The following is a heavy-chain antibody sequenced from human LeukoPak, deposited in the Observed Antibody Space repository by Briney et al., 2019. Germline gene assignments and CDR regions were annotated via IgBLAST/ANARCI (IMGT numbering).Heavy chain of an antibody. Sequence: GESLKISCKGSGYGFTSYWIGWVRQMPGKGLEWMGIIYPGDSDTRYSPSFQGQVTISADKSISTAYLQWSSLKASDTAMYYCARLTTNNYGDYGDFDYWGQGTLVTVPS. D-gene: IGHD4-17*01. J-gene: IGHJ4*02. CDR2: IYPGDSDT. V-gene: IGHV5-51*01. CDR1: GYGFTSYW. CDR3: ARLTTNNYGDYGDFDY.